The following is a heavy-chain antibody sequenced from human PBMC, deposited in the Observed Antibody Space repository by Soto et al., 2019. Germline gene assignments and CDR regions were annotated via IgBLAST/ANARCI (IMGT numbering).Heavy chain of an antibody. D-gene: IGHD3-22*01. CDR1: GYTFTSYG. CDR3: ARDPGGCYDSSGYWPVWYYYGMDV. J-gene: IGHJ6*02. V-gene: IGHV1-18*01. CDR2: ISAYNGNT. Sequence: ASVKVSCKASGYTFTSYGSSWVRQAPGQGLEWMGWISAYNGNTNYAQKLQGRVTMTTDTSTSTAYMELRSLRSDDTAVYYCARDPGGCYDSSGYWPVWYYYGMDVWGQATTVTVSS.